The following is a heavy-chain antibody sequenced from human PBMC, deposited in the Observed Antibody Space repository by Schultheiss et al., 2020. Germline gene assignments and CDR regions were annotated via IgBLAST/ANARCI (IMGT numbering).Heavy chain of an antibody. CDR1: GFTFSSYG. CDR3: ARDEHSAKNYYYYYYMDV. D-gene: IGHD2-15*01. Sequence: GESLKISCAASGFTFSSYGMTWVRQAPGKGLEWVSGISGSGGSTYYADSVKGRFTISRDNSKNTLYLQMNSLRAEDTAVYYCARDEHSAKNYYYYYYMDVWGKGTTVTVSS. CDR2: ISGSGGST. J-gene: IGHJ6*03. V-gene: IGHV3-23*01.